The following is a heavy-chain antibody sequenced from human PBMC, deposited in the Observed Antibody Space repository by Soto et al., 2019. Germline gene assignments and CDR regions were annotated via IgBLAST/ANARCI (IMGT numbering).Heavy chain of an antibody. Sequence: GGSLRLSCAASGFTFTRYSMNWIRQAPGKGLEWVSSISSTTNYIYYGDSMKGRFTISRDNAKNSLYLEMNSLRAEDTAVYYCARESEDLTPNFDYWGQGXLVTVSS. CDR2: ISSTTNYI. CDR3: ARESEDLTPNFDY. J-gene: IGHJ4*02. CDR1: GFTFTRYS. V-gene: IGHV3-21*06.